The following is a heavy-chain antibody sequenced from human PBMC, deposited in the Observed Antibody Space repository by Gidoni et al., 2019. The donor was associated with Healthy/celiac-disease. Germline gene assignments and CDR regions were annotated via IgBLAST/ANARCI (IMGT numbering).Heavy chain of an antibody. CDR3: ARINYDYVWGSRYYFDY. Sequence: EVQLVQSGAEVKKPGESLRISCKGSGYSFTSYWISWVRQMPGKGLEWMGRIDPRDSYPNYSPSFQGHVTISADKSISTAYLQWSSLKASDTAMYYCARINYDYVWGSRYYFDYWGQGTLVTVSS. D-gene: IGHD3-16*01. V-gene: IGHV5-10-1*03. CDR2: IDPRDSYP. J-gene: IGHJ4*02. CDR1: GYSFTSYW.